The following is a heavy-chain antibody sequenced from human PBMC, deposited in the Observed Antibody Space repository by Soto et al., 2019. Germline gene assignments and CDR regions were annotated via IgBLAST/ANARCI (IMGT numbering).Heavy chain of an antibody. V-gene: IGHV4-59*01. CDR1: GDSINNYH. Sequence: SETLSLTCTVSGDSINNYHWTWIRQPPGKGLEWIGYIYDSGSTSYNPSLKSRLTISVDTSKNQFSLRLKSVTAADTAVYYCARGTKYYYQGMDVWGQGTTVTVSS. CDR2: IYDSGST. CDR3: ARGTKYYYQGMDV. J-gene: IGHJ6*02.